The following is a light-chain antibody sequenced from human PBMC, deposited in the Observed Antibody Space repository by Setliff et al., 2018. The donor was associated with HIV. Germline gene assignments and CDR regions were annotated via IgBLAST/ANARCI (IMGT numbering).Light chain of an antibody. CDR3: QSSDGNNYV. CDR2: EDN. Sequence: NFILDQPPSVSGFPGTTVTISCTRSGGNIAAYFVQWYQQRPGSSPTTVIFEDNQRPSGVPGRFSGSLDRSSNSASLTISGLTNEDEADYFCQSSDGNNYVFGTGTKVTVL. V-gene: IGLV6-57*01. J-gene: IGLJ1*01. CDR1: GGNIAAYF.